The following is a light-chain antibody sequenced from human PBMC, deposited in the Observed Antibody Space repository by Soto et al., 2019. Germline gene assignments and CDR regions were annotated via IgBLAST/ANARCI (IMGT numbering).Light chain of an antibody. Sequence: EIVLTQSPGTLSLSPGERATLSCRASQSVSSSYLAWYQQKSGQAPRLLIYGASSRATGIPDRFSGSGSGTAFTHTISRLEPDDFAVYYCQQYGSSPRGTFGQGTKLEIK. CDR3: QQYGSSPRGT. J-gene: IGKJ2*01. CDR2: GAS. V-gene: IGKV3-20*01. CDR1: QSVSSSY.